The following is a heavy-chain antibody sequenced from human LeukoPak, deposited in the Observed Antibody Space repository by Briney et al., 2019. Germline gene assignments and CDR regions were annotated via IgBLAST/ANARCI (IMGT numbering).Heavy chain of an antibody. V-gene: IGHV3-15*01. Sequence: PGGSLRLSCIGSGFTFTDAWLSWVRQAPGKGLEWVGRIRSKSDGETTDYAAPVEGRFSISRDGSRNTLYLQMNSLKIEATDIYYCFTGGHYYGLGGQGNLVTVSS. CDR3: FTGGHYYGL. CDR1: GFTFTDAW. J-gene: IGHJ4*02. CDR2: IRSKSDGETT. D-gene: IGHD3-10*01.